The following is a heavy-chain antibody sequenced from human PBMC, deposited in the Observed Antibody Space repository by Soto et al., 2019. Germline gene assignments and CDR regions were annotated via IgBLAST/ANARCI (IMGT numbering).Heavy chain of an antibody. Sequence: GGSLRLSCAASGFTFSTYSMNWVRQAPGKGLEWVSYISASSSTIYTDSVKGRFTVSRDNAKNSLYLQMNSLRDEDTAVYYCARSFSGAPRVSDYWGQGTPVTVSS. CDR3: ARSFSGAPRVSDY. CDR1: GFTFSTYS. CDR2: ISASSSTI. V-gene: IGHV3-48*02. J-gene: IGHJ4*02. D-gene: IGHD3-16*01.